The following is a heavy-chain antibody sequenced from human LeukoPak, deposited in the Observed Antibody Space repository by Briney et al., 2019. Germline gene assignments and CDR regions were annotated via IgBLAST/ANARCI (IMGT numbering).Heavy chain of an antibody. CDR2: ISSRSNMI. Sequence: GGSLRLSCAASGFTFSGAWMTWVRQTPGKGLEWVSYISSRSNMIYYADSVKGRFTISRDNVKNSLYLQMNSLRAEDTAVYYCARDLDLVGTRNWFDPWGQGTLVTVSS. J-gene: IGHJ5*02. V-gene: IGHV3-48*04. CDR1: GFTFSGAW. D-gene: IGHD1-26*01. CDR3: ARDLDLVGTRNWFDP.